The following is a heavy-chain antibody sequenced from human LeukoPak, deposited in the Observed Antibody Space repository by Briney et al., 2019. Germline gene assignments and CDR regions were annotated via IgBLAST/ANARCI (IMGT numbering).Heavy chain of an antibody. CDR3: ARGPRNDP. J-gene: IGHJ5*02. CDR1: GYPFTTYE. Sequence: ASVKVSCKTSGYPFTTYEINWVRQAAGQGLEWMGWVHTDTGYADYAQKFQGRVTMTSDTSISPAYMELSSLRSDDTAVYFCARGPRNDPWGQGTLVTVSS. V-gene: IGHV1-8*01. D-gene: IGHD1-14*01. CDR2: VHTDTGYA.